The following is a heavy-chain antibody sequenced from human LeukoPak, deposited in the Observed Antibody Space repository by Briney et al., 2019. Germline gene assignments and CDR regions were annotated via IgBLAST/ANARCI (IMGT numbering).Heavy chain of an antibody. CDR2: IYYSGST. J-gene: IGHJ5*02. Sequence: PSETLSLTCTVSGGSISSYYWSWIRQPPGKGLEWIGYIYYSGSTNYNPSLKSRVTISVDTSKNQFSLKLSSVTAADTAVYHCARQRPLDSWFDPWGQGTLVTVSS. CDR3: ARQRPLDSWFDP. V-gene: IGHV4-59*08. CDR1: GGSISSYY.